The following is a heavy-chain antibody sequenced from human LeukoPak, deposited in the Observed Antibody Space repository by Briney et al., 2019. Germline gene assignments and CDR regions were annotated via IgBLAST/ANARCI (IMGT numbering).Heavy chain of an antibody. D-gene: IGHD3-3*01. J-gene: IGHJ4*02. CDR3: SREGETIFGEDNFDY. CDR1: GFIFSGSV. V-gene: IGHV3-73*01. Sequence: GGSLRLSCAASGFIFSGSVMHWVRQASGKGLEWVGRIRSKANGYATAYAASVKGRFTISRDDSKNTAYLQMNSLKTEDTALYYCSREGETIFGEDNFDYWGQGTLVTVSS. CDR2: IRSKANGYAT.